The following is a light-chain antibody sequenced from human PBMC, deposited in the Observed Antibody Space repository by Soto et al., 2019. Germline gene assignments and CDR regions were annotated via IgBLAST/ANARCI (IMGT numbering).Light chain of an antibody. CDR2: DAS. J-gene: IGKJ1*01. V-gene: IGKV3-11*01. Sequence: EIVLTQSPATLSLSPGERATLSCRASQSVSSYLAWYQQKPGQAPRLLIYDASNRATGIPARFSGSGSGTDFPLTKSSLVAEDFAVYYCQQRSNWPRGTFGQGTKVEIK. CDR3: QQRSNWPRGT. CDR1: QSVSSY.